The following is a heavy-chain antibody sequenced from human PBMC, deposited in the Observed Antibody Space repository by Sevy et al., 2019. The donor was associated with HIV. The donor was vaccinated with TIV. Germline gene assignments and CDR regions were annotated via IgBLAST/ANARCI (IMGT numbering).Heavy chain of an antibody. Sequence: GGSLRLSCAASGFIFSSFEMNWVRQAPGKGLEWVSSISTSGSNRYYADSVKGRVTISRDNPKKSLYLQMNSLRAEDTAIYFCAKRGGQYDLGMDVWGQRTTVTVSS. D-gene: IGHD1-1*01. CDR2: ISTSGSNR. CDR3: AKRGGQYDLGMDV. CDR1: GFIFSSFE. V-gene: IGHV3-48*03. J-gene: IGHJ6*02.